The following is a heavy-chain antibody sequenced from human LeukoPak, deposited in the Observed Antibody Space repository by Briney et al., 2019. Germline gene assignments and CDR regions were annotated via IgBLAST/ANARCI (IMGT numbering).Heavy chain of an antibody. V-gene: IGHV4-39*01. Sequence: TSETLSLTCTVSGGSISSSSYYWVWIRQPPGKGLEWIGSIYYSGSTYDNPSLKSRVTISVDMSKNQFSLKLSSVTAADTAVYYCARGLGTGCPAFDIWGQGTMVTVSS. D-gene: IGHD3/OR15-3a*01. CDR3: ARGLGTGCPAFDI. J-gene: IGHJ3*02. CDR1: GGSISSSSYY. CDR2: IYYSGST.